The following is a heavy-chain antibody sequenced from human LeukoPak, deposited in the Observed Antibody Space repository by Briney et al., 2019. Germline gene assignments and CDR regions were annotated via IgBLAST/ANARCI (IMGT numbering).Heavy chain of an antibody. D-gene: IGHD3-3*02. CDR3: ARVGISSNYGMDV. J-gene: IGHJ6*02. CDR2: ISWNGDDI. V-gene: IGHV3-9*01. Sequence: GGSLRLSCAASGFTFDDYAMHWVRQAPGKGLEWVSGISWNGDDINYADSVKGRFTISRDDAKNSLYLQMNSLRAGDTAVYYCARVGISSNYGMDVWGQGTTVTVSS. CDR1: GFTFDDYA.